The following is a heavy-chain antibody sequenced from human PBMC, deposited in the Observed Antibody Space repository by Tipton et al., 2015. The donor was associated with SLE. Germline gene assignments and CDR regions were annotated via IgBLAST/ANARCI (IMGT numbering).Heavy chain of an antibody. CDR2: IYYSGSI. CDR3: AREWGDACDI. V-gene: IGHV4-59*11. D-gene: IGHD3-16*01. Sequence: TLSLTCTVSGGSISSHYWSWIRQPPGKGLEWIGYIYYSGSISYNPSLKSRVTISVDTSKNQFSLKLSSVTAADTAVYYCAREWGDACDICGQGTMVTVSS. CDR1: GGSISSHY. J-gene: IGHJ3*02.